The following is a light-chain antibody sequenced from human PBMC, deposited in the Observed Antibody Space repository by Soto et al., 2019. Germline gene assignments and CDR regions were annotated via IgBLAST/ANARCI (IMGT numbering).Light chain of an antibody. J-gene: IGKJ4*01. CDR3: QQYNTYPLT. CDR2: KAS. V-gene: IGKV1-5*03. CDR1: QSISTW. Sequence: DIQMTQSPSTLSASVGDRVTITCRASQSISTWLAWYQQKPGKAPKLLIYKASSLESGVPSRFSGSGSGTEFTLPISNPQPDGFATYYCQQYNTYPLTFGGGTTVEIK.